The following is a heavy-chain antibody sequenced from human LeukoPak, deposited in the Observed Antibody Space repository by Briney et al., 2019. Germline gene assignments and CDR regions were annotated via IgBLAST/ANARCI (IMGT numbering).Heavy chain of an antibody. V-gene: IGHV1-3*01. Sequence: ASVKVSCKASGYTFTSYGISWVRQAPGQRLEWMGWINAGSGNTKYSQKFQGRVTITRDTSASTAYMELSSLRSEDTAVYYCARDYGVNSPVFAYWGQGTLVTVSS. CDR3: ARDYGVNSPVFAY. CDR2: INAGSGNT. J-gene: IGHJ4*02. D-gene: IGHD4-23*01. CDR1: GYTFTSYG.